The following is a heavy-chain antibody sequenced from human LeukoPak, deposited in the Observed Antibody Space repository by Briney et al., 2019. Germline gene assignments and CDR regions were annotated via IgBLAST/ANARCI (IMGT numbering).Heavy chain of an antibody. V-gene: IGHV3-30-3*01. Sequence: GGSLRLSCAASGFTFSSYAMHWVRQAPGKGLEWVAVISYEGSNKYYADSVKGRFTISRDNSKNTLYLQMNSLRAEDTAVYYCARESLSGAAPYYYYGMDVWGQGTTVTVSS. CDR2: ISYEGSNK. D-gene: IGHD7-27*01. CDR3: ARESLSGAAPYYYYGMDV. CDR1: GFTFSSYA. J-gene: IGHJ6*02.